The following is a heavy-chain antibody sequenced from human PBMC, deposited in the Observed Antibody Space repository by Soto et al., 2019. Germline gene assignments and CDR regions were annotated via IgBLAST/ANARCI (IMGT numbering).Heavy chain of an antibody. CDR2: ISSSSSYI. CDR1: GFTFSSYS. J-gene: IGHJ4*02. CDR3: ARDHVSGNSFDY. Sequence: EVQLVESGGGLVKPGGSLRLSCAASGFTFSSYSMNWVRQAPGKGLEWVSSISSSSSYIYYADSVKGRFTISRDNAKNSLYLQMDSLRAEDTAVYYCARDHVSGNSFDYWGQGTLVTVSS. D-gene: IGHD2-15*01. V-gene: IGHV3-21*01.